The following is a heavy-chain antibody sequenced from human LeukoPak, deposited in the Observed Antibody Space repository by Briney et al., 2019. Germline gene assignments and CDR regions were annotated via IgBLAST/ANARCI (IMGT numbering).Heavy chain of an antibody. D-gene: IGHD3-10*01. CDR2: IYYSGST. CDR3: ARDGMVRGVIGAFDI. J-gene: IGHJ3*02. CDR1: GGSISSYY. V-gene: IGHV4-59*12. Sequence: SETLSLTCTVSGGSISSYYWSWIRQPPGKGLEWIGYIYYSGSTNYNPSLKSRVTISVDTSKNQFSLKLSSVTAADTAVYYCARDGMVRGVIGAFDIWGQGTMVTVSS.